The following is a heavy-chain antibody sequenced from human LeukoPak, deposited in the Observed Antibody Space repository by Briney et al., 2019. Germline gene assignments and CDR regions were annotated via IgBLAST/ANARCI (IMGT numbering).Heavy chain of an antibody. CDR3: ARHGLRLVADSTIYFDT. D-gene: IGHD1-26*01. Sequence: SETLSLTCSVSGGSFNNNYWSWIRQPPGKALEWLGYIYSSGYTNYNPSLKSRVTISVDTSKNQFSLKLNSVTAADTALYYCARHGLRLVADSTIYFDTWGQGILVTVSS. CDR1: GGSFNNNY. J-gene: IGHJ4*02. V-gene: IGHV4-4*09. CDR2: IYSSGYT.